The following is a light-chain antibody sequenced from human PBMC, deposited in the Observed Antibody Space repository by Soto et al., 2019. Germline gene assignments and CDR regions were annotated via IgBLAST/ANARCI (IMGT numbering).Light chain of an antibody. CDR1: QSVSSK. J-gene: IGKJ3*01. V-gene: IGKV3-15*01. Sequence: ETVMTQSPATLSVSPGERATLSCRASQSVSSKLAWYQQKVGQSPRLLIHGASTRATGVPARFSGSGSGTEFPLAISSLQSEDFAVYYCQQYNSWPFTFGPGTKVDIK. CDR2: GAS. CDR3: QQYNSWPFT.